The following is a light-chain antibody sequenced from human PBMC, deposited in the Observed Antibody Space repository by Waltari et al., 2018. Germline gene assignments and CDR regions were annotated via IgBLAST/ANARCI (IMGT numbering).Light chain of an antibody. J-gene: IGLJ3*02. CDR3: KSYTTKNTWV. CDR1: SNDVGGYHY. Sequence: QSALTQPASVFGSPGQSITLPCPGTSNDVGGYHYVSWYQQHPGKAPKLMIFEVSKRPSGVSNRFSGSKSDNTASLTISGLQAEDEADYFCKSYTTKNTWVFGGGTKLTVL. CDR2: EVS. V-gene: IGLV2-14*01.